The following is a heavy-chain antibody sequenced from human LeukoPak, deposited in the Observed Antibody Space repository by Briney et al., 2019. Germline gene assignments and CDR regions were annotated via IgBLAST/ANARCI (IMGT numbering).Heavy chain of an antibody. CDR3: AKGLVFHDNYFDN. CDR1: GFGFSTYA. J-gene: IGHJ4*02. V-gene: IGHV3-23*01. D-gene: IGHD5/OR15-5a*01. Sequence: GDSLRLSCVASGFGFSTYAMNWVRQVPGKGLEWVSTIGGSDDSTSYADSVKGRFTISSDFSKNTLYLQMNSLRAEDTAVYFCAKGLVFHDNYFDNWGQGTLVTVSS. CDR2: IGGSDDST.